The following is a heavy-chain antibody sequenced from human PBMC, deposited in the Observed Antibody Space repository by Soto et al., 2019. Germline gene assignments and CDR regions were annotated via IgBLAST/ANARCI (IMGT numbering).Heavy chain of an antibody. Sequence: GGSLRLSCAASGFTFSDYYMSWIRQAPGKGLEWVSYITSSGSTIYYADSVKGRFTISRDNAKNSLYLQMNSLRAEDTAVYYCARENEQWVPADNWGQGTLVTVSS. CDR3: ARENEQWVPADN. D-gene: IGHD6-19*01. CDR1: GFTFSDYY. J-gene: IGHJ4*02. CDR2: ITSSGSTI. V-gene: IGHV3-11*01.